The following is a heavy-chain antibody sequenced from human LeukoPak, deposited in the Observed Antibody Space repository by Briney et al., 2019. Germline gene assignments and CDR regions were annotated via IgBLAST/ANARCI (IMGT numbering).Heavy chain of an antibody. V-gene: IGHV3-23*01. D-gene: IGHD3-9*01. CDR2: IGASGGST. Sequence: GGSLRLSCATSGFTFSSYAMSWVRQAPGKGLEWVSGIGASGGSTYYADSVKGRFTISRDNSKNTLYLQMNGLRTEDTAVYYCAKAEGYDILTGLDYWGQRTLVTVSS. CDR1: GFTFSSYA. CDR3: AKAEGYDILTGLDY. J-gene: IGHJ4*02.